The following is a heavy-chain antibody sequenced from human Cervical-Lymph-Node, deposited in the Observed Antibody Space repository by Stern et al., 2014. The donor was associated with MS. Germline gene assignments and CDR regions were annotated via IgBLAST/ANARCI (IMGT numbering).Heavy chain of an antibody. CDR3: ARGRTHLEMVGLYLDY. Sequence: VQLVQSGAEVKKPGSSVKVSCKASGGKNITYPISWARQAPGQGLEWLGEIIPMFRATKYGRKFEGRVTITADDLTKTSYMELSSLTPQDTAVYYCARGRTHLEMVGLYLDYWGPGTRVIVSS. D-gene: IGHD2-8*01. V-gene: IGHV1-69*01. J-gene: IGHJ4*02. CDR2: IIPMFRAT. CDR1: GGKNITYP.